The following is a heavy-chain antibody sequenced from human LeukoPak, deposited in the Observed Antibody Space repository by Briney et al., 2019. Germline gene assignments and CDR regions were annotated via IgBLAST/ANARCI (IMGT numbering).Heavy chain of an antibody. J-gene: IGHJ4*02. CDR2: MNPNSGNT. V-gene: IGHV1-8*01. D-gene: IGHD6-13*01. CDR1: GYTFTSYD. CDR3: ARVGAAAGPEYFDY. Sequence: ASVKVSCKASGYTFTSYDINWVRQATGQGLEWMGWMNPNSGNTGYAQKFQGRVTMTRNTSISTAYMEVSSLRSEDTAVYYCARVGAAAGPEYFDYWGQGTLVTVSS.